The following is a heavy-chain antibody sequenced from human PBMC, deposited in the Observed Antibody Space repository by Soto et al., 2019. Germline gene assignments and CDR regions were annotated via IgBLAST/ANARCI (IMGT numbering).Heavy chain of an antibody. CDR1: GGSFSGYY. CDR2: INHSGST. V-gene: IGHV4-34*01. CDR3: ARHGMVRGGRAPDY. J-gene: IGHJ4*02. Sequence: QVQLQQWGAGLLKPSETLSLTCAVYGGSFSGYYWSWIRQPPGKGLEWIGEINHSGSTNYNPSLKGLVTISVGPSKNQVSLKLSFVTAADTAGYYWARHGMVRGGRAPDYWGQGTLVTVSS. D-gene: IGHD3-10*01.